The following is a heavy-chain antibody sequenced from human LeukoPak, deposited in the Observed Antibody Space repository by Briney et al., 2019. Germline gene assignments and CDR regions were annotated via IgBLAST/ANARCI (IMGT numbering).Heavy chain of an antibody. J-gene: IGHJ4*02. CDR2: IYYSGST. CDR1: GGSISSGDYY. CDR3: ARGEGYGSGSYYLDY. D-gene: IGHD3-10*01. Sequence: PSETLSLTCTVSGGSISSGDYYWSWIRQPPGKGLEWIGYIYYSGSTYYNPSLKSRVTISVDTSKNQFSLKLSSVTAADTAVYYCARGEGYGSGSYYLDYWGQGTLVTVSS. V-gene: IGHV4-30-4*01.